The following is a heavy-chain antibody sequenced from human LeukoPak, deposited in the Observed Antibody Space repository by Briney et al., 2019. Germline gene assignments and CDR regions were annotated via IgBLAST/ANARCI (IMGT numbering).Heavy chain of an antibody. D-gene: IGHD3-22*01. CDR1: GFNFRDYY. CDR2: ISNAGTTI. Sequence: GGSLRLSCVASGFNFRDYYMSWIRQAPGKGLEWLSYISNAGTTIYYADSLKGRFTISRDNAKNSLYLQMNSLRAEDTAFYYCARDPGSSDTSGYFYPGKFTYWVQASLVTVSS. J-gene: IGHJ4*02. CDR3: ARDPGSSDTSGYFYPGKFTY. V-gene: IGHV3-11*01.